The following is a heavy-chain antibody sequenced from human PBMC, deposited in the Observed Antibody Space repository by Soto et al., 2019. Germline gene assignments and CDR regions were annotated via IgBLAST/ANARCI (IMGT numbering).Heavy chain of an antibody. D-gene: IGHD5-12*01. CDR3: ARGPGYSASA. Sequence: QVQLVQSGAEVKKPGASVKVSCKASGYTFMSYDIHWVRQATGQGLEWMGRMNPNSGNTGYAQKFQGRVSMTRNTSITTAYMELSSLRSEDTAVYYGARGPGYSASAWGQGTLVTVSS. CDR2: MNPNSGNT. V-gene: IGHV1-8*01. J-gene: IGHJ4*02. CDR1: GYTFMSYD.